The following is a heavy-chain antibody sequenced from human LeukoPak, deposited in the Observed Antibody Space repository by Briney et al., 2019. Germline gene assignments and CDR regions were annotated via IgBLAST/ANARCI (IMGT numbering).Heavy chain of an antibody. CDR2: ISYSGST. Sequence: SETLSLTCTVSGGSISTYYWSWIRQPPGKGLEWIGYISYSGSTNYNPSLKSRVTISVDTSKNQFSLKLSSVTAADTAVYYCARAEAMATEYYFDYWGQGTLVTVSS. V-gene: IGHV4-59*01. J-gene: IGHJ4*02. CDR3: ARAEAMATEYYFDY. CDR1: GGSISTYY. D-gene: IGHD5-18*01.